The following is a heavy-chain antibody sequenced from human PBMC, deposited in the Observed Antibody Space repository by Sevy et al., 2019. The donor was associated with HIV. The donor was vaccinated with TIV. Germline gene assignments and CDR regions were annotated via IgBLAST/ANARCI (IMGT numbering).Heavy chain of an antibody. CDR1: GGSISSGDYY. Sequence: SETLSLTCTVSGGSISSGDYYWNWLRQAPGNGPEWIGYIYHGLSNFYNPSLQSRATVSVDRSKNQFSLTLTSVTAADTAVYYCARESGRTYLVIDSWGPGTLVTVSS. CDR2: IYHGLSN. CDR3: ARESGRTYLVIDS. D-gene: IGHD2-21*01. J-gene: IGHJ4*02. V-gene: IGHV4-30-4*01.